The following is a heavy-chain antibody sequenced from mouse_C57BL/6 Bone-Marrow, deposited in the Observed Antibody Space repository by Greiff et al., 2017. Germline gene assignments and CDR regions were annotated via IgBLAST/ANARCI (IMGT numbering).Heavy chain of an antibody. J-gene: IGHJ4*01. CDR1: GFNIKDDY. CDR3: TTWGYAMDD. CDR2: IDPENGDT. Sequence: VQLQQSGAELVRPGASVKLSCTASGFNIKDDYMHWVKQRPEQGLEWIGWIDPENGDTEYASKFQGKATITADTSSNTAYLQLSSLTAEDTAVYYCTTWGYAMDDWGQGTSVTVSS. V-gene: IGHV14-4*01.